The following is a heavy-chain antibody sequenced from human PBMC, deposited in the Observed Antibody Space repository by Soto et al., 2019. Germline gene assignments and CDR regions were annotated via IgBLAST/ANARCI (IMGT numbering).Heavy chain of an antibody. CDR1: GGSISSSSYY. J-gene: IGHJ6*02. D-gene: IGHD6-19*01. Sequence: SETLSLTCTVSGGSISSSSYYWGWIRQPPGKGLEWIGSFYYSGSTYYNPSLKSRVTISVDTSKNQFSLKLSSVTAADTAVYYCARGGRGWYGYYYYGMDVWGQGNTVTV. CDR3: ARGGRGWYGYYYYGMDV. CDR2: FYYSGST. V-gene: IGHV4-39*01.